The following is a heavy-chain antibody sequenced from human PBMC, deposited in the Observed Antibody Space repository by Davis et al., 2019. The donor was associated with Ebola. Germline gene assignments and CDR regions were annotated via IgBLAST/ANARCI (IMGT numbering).Heavy chain of an antibody. V-gene: IGHV3-30*02. CDR1: GFTFSSYY. J-gene: IGHJ6*03. CDR3: AKVPYYYYMDV. Sequence: GESLKISCAASGFTFSSYYMHWVRQAPGKGLEWVAIIRYDGNNKNYADSLKGRITISRDNSKNTLYLQMNSLRAEDTAVYYCAKVPYYYYMDVWGKGTTVTVSS. CDR2: IRYDGNNK.